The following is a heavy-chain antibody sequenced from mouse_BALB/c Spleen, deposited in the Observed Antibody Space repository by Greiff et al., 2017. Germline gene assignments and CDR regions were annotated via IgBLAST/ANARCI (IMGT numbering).Heavy chain of an antibody. CDR2: ISDGGSYT. Sequence: EVQRVESGGGLVKPGGSLKLSCAASGFTFSDYYMYWVRQTPEKRLEWVATISDGGSYTYYPDSVKGRFTISRDNAKNNLYLQMSSLKSEDTAMYYCARAGNYAMDYWGQGTSVTVSS. CDR1: GFTFSDYY. J-gene: IGHJ4*01. CDR3: ARAGNYAMDY. V-gene: IGHV5-4*02.